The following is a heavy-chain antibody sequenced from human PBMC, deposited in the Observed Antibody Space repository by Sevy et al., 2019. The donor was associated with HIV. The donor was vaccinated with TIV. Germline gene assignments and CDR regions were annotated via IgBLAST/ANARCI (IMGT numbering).Heavy chain of an antibody. Sequence: ASVKVSCKLSGSILTELSMHWVRQAPGKGLEWMGGFDPEHGETIYAHNFQGRVTMTEDTSTDTAYMELSSLRSEDTAVYYCATCVSQPRLPRGVYNYYAMDVWGQGTTVTVSS. CDR1: GSILTELS. CDR3: ATCVSQPRLPRGVYNYYAMDV. D-gene: IGHD6-13*01. CDR2: FDPEHGET. J-gene: IGHJ6*02. V-gene: IGHV1-24*01.